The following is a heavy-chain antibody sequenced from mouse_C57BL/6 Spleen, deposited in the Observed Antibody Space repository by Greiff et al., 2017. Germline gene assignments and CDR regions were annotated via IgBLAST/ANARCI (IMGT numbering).Heavy chain of an antibody. Sequence: EVQLVESGGDLVKPGGSLKLSCAASGFTFSSYGMSWVRQTPDKRLEWVATISSGGSYTYYPDSVKGRFTISRDNAKNTLYLQMSSLKSEDTAMYYCARDDYERGWYFDVWGTGTTVTVSS. CDR3: ARDDYERGWYFDV. CDR1: GFTFSSYG. V-gene: IGHV5-6*01. D-gene: IGHD2-4*01. J-gene: IGHJ1*03. CDR2: ISSGGSYT.